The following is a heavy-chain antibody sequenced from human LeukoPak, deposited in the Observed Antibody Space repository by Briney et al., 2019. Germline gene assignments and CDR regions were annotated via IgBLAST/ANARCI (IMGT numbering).Heavy chain of an antibody. D-gene: IGHD3-10*01. CDR2: IYTSGST. CDR3: ARDSYYYGSGTPFDY. J-gene: IGHJ4*02. V-gene: IGHV4-4*07. CDR1: GGSFSSHY. Sequence: SETLSLTCTVSGGSFSSHYWSWIRQPAGKGLEWIGRIYTSGSTNYNPSLKSRVTMSVDTSKNQFSLKLSSVTAADTAVYCCARDSYYYGSGTPFDYWGQGTLVTVSS.